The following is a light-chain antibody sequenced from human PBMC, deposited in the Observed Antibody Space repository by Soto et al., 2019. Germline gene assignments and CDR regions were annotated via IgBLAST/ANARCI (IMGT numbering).Light chain of an antibody. CDR1: QGISSY. CDR3: QHLDSYST. V-gene: IGKV1-9*01. J-gene: IGKJ5*01. Sequence: DIQLTQSPSFLSASVGDRVTITCRASQGISSYLAWYQQKPGKAPKLLIYAASTLQSGVPSRCSGSGSGIEFTLTISSLQPEDFATYSCQHLDSYSTFGQGTRLEIK. CDR2: AAS.